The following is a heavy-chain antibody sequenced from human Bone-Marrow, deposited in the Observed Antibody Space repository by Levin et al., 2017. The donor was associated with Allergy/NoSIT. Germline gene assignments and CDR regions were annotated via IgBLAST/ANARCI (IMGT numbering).Heavy chain of an antibody. CDR2: ISFDGSSE. J-gene: IGHJ6*02. V-gene: IGHV3-30*18. CDR3: AKDVLGAATNYYGMDV. Sequence: PGGSLRLSCAASGFTFRYYGMHWVRQAPGRGLEWVAVISFDGSSEYSADSVKGRFTISRDNSKNTLDLQMNSLRSEDTAVYYCAKDVLGAATNYYGMDVWGQGTTVTVSS. CDR1: GFTFRYYG. D-gene: IGHD2-8*02.